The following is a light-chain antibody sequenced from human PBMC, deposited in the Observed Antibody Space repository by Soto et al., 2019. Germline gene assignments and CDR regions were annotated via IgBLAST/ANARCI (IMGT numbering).Light chain of an antibody. CDR3: QQYNTYSA. CDR1: QDISNR. CDR2: SAS. Sequence: IQMPQSPSALSAAVGYRVTITCRASQDISNRLGWFQQRPGKAPKRLISSASGLETGVPSRFSGTGSGTELTLTISSLQPDDFATDDCQQYNTYSAFGQGTKVEIK. V-gene: IGKV1-17*03. J-gene: IGKJ1*01.